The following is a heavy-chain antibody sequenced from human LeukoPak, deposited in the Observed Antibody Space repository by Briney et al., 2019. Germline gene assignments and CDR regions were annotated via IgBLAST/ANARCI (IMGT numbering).Heavy chain of an antibody. CDR2: INPNSGGT. V-gene: IGHV1-2*02. CDR1: GYTFTGYY. Sequence: ASVKVSCKASGYTFTGYYMHWVRQAPGQGLEWMGWINPNSGGTNYAQKFQGRVTMTRDTSKNQFSLKLSSVTAADTAVYYCARSRPTYYDFWSGTYYFDYWGQGTLVTVSS. J-gene: IGHJ4*02. CDR3: ARSRPTYYDFWSGTYYFDY. D-gene: IGHD3-3*01.